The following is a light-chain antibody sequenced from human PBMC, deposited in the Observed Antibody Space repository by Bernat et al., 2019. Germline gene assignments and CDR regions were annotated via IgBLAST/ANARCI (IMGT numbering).Light chain of an antibody. CDR1: HDIYNY. V-gene: IGKV1-12*01. J-gene: IGKJ4*01. CDR2: AAS. Sequence: DIQMTQSPSSVSASVGDRVTITCRASHDIYNYLAWYQRKPGKAPHLLIYAASSLQGGVPSRFRCSASGSNYTLTITSLQPEDLATYYCQQTYTFPLTFGGGTKVEIK. CDR3: QQTYTFPLT.